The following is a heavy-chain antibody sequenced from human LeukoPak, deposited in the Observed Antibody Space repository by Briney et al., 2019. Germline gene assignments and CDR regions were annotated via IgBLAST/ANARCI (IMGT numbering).Heavy chain of an antibody. J-gene: IGHJ4*02. D-gene: IGHD1-26*01. CDR1: GFTFSSNW. Sequence: GGSLRLSCAASGFTFSSNWMQWVPQAPGKGLVWVSRTNSDGSTTTYADSVKGRFTISRDNAKNTLYLQMNSLRPEDTAVYYCARVGASTGAYWGEGTLVTVSS. CDR2: TNSDGSTT. V-gene: IGHV3-74*03. CDR3: ARVGASTGAY.